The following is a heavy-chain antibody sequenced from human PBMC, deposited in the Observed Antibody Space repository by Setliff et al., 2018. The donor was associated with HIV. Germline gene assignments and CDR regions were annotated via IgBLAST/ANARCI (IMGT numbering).Heavy chain of an antibody. J-gene: IGHJ4*02. D-gene: IGHD3-10*01. CDR1: AVSIGGYS. V-gene: IGHV4-4*09. CDR3: ARLYDYYGHRLDY. Sequence: KSSETLSLTCTVSAVSIGGYSWSWIRQSPGKGLEWIGSIYSTDTTNHNPSLESRVTISVGKSKNQFSLRLSSVTAADTAVYYCARLYDYYGHRLDYRGQGAQVTVSS. CDR2: IYSTDTT.